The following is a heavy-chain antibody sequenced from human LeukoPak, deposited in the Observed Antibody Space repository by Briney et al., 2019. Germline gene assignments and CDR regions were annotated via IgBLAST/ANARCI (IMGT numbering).Heavy chain of an antibody. CDR1: GFTFSSYA. CDR2: IGGSGGRT. Sequence: GGSLRLSCASSGFTFSSYAMSWVRQAPGQRLEWVSAIGGSGGRTFFASSVQGRCGISRDDSSNTQYLQMNSLRADDTAVDYYAKAPWGSRSWYDYWGQGTLVTVSS. J-gene: IGHJ4*02. D-gene: IGHD6-13*01. V-gene: IGHV3-23*01. CDR3: AKAPWGSRSWYDY.